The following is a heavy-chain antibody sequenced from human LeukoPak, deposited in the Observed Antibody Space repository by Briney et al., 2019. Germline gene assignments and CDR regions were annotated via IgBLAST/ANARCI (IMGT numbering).Heavy chain of an antibody. V-gene: IGHV4-39*07. Sequence: SETLSLTCTVSGGSINSYYWAWIRQPPGKGLEWIGSIYHSGSAYYNPSLKSRVTISVDTSKNQFSLKLTSVAAADTAVYHCAKKGYYYYIDVWGTGTTVTVS. CDR1: GGSINSYY. CDR3: AKKGYYYYIDV. CDR2: IYHSGSA. J-gene: IGHJ6*03.